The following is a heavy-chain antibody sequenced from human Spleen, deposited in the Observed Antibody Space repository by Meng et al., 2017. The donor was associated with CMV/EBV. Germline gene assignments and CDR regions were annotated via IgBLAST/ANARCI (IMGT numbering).Heavy chain of an antibody. CDR3: AKDIHRGGYDSGSFDY. J-gene: IGHJ4*02. CDR1: GFTFSSYG. V-gene: IGHV3-43*01. D-gene: IGHD5-12*01. Sequence: GESLKISCAASGFTFSSYGMHWVRQAPGKGLEWVSLISWDGGSTYYADSVKGRFTISRDNSKNSLYLQMNSLRTEDTALYYCAKDIHRGGYDSGSFDYWGQGTLVTVSS. CDR2: ISWDGGST.